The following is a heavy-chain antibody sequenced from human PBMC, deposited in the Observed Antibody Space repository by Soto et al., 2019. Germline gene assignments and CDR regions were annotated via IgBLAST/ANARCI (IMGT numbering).Heavy chain of an antibody. CDR1: GFTFSSYW. CDR3: ASDLNPDERDHPPRYGYYYYYMDV. CDR2: INSDGSST. J-gene: IGHJ6*03. V-gene: IGHV3-74*01. D-gene: IGHD1-1*01. Sequence: GGSLRLSCAASGFTFSSYWMHWVRQAPGKGLVWVSRINSDGSSTSYADSVKGRFTISRDNAKNTLYLQMNRLRAEDTAVYYCASDLNPDERDHPPRYGYYYYYMDVWGKGTTVTVSS.